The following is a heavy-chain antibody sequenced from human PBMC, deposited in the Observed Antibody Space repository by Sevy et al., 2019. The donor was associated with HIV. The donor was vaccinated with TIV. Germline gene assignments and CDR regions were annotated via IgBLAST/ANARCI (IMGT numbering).Heavy chain of an antibody. D-gene: IGHD1-20*01. CDR1: GYTFTSYD. J-gene: IGHJ4*02. Sequence: ASVKVSCKASGYTFTSYDINWVRQATGQGLEWMGWMNPNSGNTGYAQKFQGRVTMTRNTSISTAYMELSSLRSEDTAVYDCAGVPITGTAGGGYYFDYWGQGTLVTVSS. CDR2: MNPNSGNT. V-gene: IGHV1-8*01. CDR3: AGVPITGTAGGGYYFDY.